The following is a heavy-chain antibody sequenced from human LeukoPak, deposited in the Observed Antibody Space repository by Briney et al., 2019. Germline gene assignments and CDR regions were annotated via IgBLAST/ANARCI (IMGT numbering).Heavy chain of an antibody. CDR3: ARDRDGSSGYYRYYYYYMDV. V-gene: IGHV1-69*04. D-gene: IGHD3-22*01. CDR2: IIPILGIA. Sequence: SVKVSCKASGGTFSSYTISWVRQAPGQGREWVGRIIPILGIANYAQKFQSRVTITADKSTSTAYMELSSLRSEDTAVYYCARDRDGSSGYYRYYYYYMDVWGKGTTVTVSS. CDR1: GGTFSSYT. J-gene: IGHJ6*03.